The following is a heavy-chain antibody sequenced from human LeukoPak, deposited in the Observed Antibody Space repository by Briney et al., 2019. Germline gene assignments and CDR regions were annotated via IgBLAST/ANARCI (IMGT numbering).Heavy chain of an antibody. V-gene: IGHV3-23*01. J-gene: IGHJ4*02. CDR1: GFTFSSYA. CDR2: ISGSGDNT. CDR3: AKGSCYDSSGSFYFDY. Sequence: GGSLRLSCAASGFTFSSYAMSWVRQAPGKGLEWVSGISGSGDNTYYADSVKGRFTISRDNSKNTLYVQVNSLGTEDTAAYYCAKGSCYDSSGSFYFDYWGQGTPVTVSS. D-gene: IGHD3-22*01.